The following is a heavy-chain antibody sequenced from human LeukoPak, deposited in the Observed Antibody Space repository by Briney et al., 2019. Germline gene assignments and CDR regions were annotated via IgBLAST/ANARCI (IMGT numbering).Heavy chain of an antibody. D-gene: IGHD6-19*01. CDR3: AGDDPPDEYSSGWGVDY. J-gene: IGHJ4*02. CDR2: IYYSGNT. CDR1: GDSISTSNSY. V-gene: IGHV4-39*02. Sequence: SETLSLTCAVSGDSISTSNSYCGCIRRPPRKGLEFVGIIYYSGNTYYNPSLKSLFTISVDTSKNQFSPKPTALASADTAVYYCAGDDPPDEYSSGWGVDYWGQGTLVTVSS.